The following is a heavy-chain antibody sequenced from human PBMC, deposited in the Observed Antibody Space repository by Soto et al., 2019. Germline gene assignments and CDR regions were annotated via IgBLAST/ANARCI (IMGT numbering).Heavy chain of an antibody. CDR3: ARVVDSYDYDDYYAFDI. D-gene: IGHD4-17*01. CDR2: INPSGGST. CDR1: GYTFTSYY. J-gene: IGHJ3*02. Sequence: QVQLVQSGAEVKKPGASVKVSCKASGYTFTSYYMHWVRQAPGQGLEWMGIINPSGGSTSYAQKFQGRVTMTRDTSTSTVYMELSSLRSEDTAVYYCARVVDSYDYDDYYAFDIWGQGTMVTVSS. V-gene: IGHV1-46*03.